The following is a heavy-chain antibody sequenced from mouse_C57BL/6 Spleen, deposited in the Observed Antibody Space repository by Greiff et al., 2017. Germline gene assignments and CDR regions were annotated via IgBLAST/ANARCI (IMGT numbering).Heavy chain of an antibody. Sequence: DVMLVESGGGLVKPGGSLKLSCAASGFTFSSYAMSWVRQTPEKRLEWVATISDGGSYTYYPDNVKGRFTISRDNAKNNLYLQMSHLKSEDTAMYYCARDRGLRRGNYFDYWGQGTTLTVSS. CDR1: GFTFSSYA. D-gene: IGHD2-4*01. J-gene: IGHJ2*01. CDR3: ARDRGLRRGNYFDY. V-gene: IGHV5-4*01. CDR2: ISDGGSYT.